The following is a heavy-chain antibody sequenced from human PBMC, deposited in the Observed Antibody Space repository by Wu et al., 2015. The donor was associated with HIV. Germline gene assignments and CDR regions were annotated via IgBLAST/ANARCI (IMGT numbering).Heavy chain of an antibody. CDR3: AREGRISGSYSRGAFDI. J-gene: IGHJ3*02. CDR2: INPSGGST. CDR1: GYTFTSYY. Sequence: QVQLVQSGAEVKKPGASLKVSCKASGYTFTSYYMHWVRQAPGQGLEWMGIINPSGGSTSYAQKFQGRVTMTRDTSTSTVYMELSSLRSEDTAVYYCAREGRISGSYSRGAFDIWGQGTMVTVSS. V-gene: IGHV1-46*01. D-gene: IGHD1-26*01.